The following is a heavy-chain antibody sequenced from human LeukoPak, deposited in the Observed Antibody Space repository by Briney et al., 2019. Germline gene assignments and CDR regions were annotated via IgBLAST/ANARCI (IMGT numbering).Heavy chain of an antibody. CDR3: ARWSGYYYDSSGSDDAFDI. J-gene: IGHJ3*02. CDR1: GGSISSYY. D-gene: IGHD3-22*01. Sequence: SETLSLTCTVSGGSISSYYWSRIRQPPGKGLEWIGYIYYSGSTNYNPSLKSRVTISVDTSKNQFSLKLSSVTAADTAVYYCARWSGYYYDSSGSDDAFDIWGQGTMVTVSS. V-gene: IGHV4-59*01. CDR2: IYYSGST.